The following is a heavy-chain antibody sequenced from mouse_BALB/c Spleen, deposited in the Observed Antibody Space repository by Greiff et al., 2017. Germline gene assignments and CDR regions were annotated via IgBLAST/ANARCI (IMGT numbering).Heavy chain of an antibody. CDR1: GYSFTGYF. J-gene: IGHJ4*01. Sequence: EVQLQQSGPELVKPGASVKISCKASGYSFTGYFMNWVMQSHGKSLEWIGRINPYNGDTFYNQKFKGKATLTVDKSSSTAHMELRSLASEDSAVYYCARSPYYYGSSYGGAMDYWGQGTSVTVSS. D-gene: IGHD1-1*01. CDR3: ARSPYYYGSSYGGAMDY. CDR2: INPYNGDT. V-gene: IGHV1-20*02.